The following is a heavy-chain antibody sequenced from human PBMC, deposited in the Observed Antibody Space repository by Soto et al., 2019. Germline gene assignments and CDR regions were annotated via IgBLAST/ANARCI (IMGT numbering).Heavy chain of an antibody. Sequence: AGGSLRLSCAASGFTFSDYYMSWIRQAPGKGLEWVSYISSSGSTIYYADSVKGRSTIPRDNAKNSLYLQMNSLRAEDTAVYYCARDPPLIIGGVIVSYFDYWGQGTLVTVSS. V-gene: IGHV3-11*01. D-gene: IGHD3-16*02. CDR2: ISSSGSTI. CDR1: GFTFSDYY. CDR3: ARDPPLIIGGVIVSYFDY. J-gene: IGHJ4*02.